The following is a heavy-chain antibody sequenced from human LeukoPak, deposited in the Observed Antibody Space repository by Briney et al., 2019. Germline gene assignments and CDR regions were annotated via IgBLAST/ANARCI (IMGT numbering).Heavy chain of an antibody. CDR2: IYYSGNT. J-gene: IGHJ4*02. V-gene: IGHV4-59*01. CDR3: AKGYYDSRGYDY. CDR1: GGSIGSYY. D-gene: IGHD3-22*01. Sequence: SETLSLTCTVSGGSIGSYYWSWIRQPPGKGLEWIGYIYYSGNTNYNPSLKSRVTISIDTSKNQFSLKLSSATAADTAVYYCAKGYYDSRGYDYWGQGTLVTVSS.